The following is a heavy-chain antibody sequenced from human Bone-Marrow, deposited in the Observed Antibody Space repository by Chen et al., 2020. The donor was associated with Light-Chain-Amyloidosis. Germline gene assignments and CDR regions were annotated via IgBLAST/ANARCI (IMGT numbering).Heavy chain of an antibody. Sequence: EVQLVESGGGLVQPGGSLRLSCAASGSTFSSYWMSWVRQVPGKGLEWVSGINWNGGSTGYAASVKGRFTVSRDNAKNSLYLEMNSLRAEDTALNYCVRGTVTTRYFDYWGQGILVTVSS. J-gene: IGHJ4*02. CDR2: INWNGGST. D-gene: IGHD4-17*01. V-gene: IGHV3-20*04. CDR1: GSTFSSYW. CDR3: VRGTVTTRYFDY.